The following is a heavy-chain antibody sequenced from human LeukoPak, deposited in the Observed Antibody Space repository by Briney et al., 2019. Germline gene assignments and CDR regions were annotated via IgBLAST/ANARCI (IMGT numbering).Heavy chain of an antibody. Sequence: GGSLRLSCAASGFTFSSYSMNWVRQAPGKGLEWVSSISSTSGYIHYADSVKGRFTISRDNAKNSLYLQMNSLRAEDAAVYYCAKAPVTSCRGAYCYPFDYWGQGTLVTVSS. D-gene: IGHD2-21*01. CDR3: AKAPVTSCRGAYCYPFDY. V-gene: IGHV3-21*04. J-gene: IGHJ4*02. CDR2: ISSTSGYI. CDR1: GFTFSSYS.